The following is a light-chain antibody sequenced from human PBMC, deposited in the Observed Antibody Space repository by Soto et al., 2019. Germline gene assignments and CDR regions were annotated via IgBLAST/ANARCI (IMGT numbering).Light chain of an antibody. V-gene: IGKV3-15*01. CDR3: QQYNTWPQYT. Sequence: EIVMTQSPATLSVSPGERATLSCRASQTVSSDLAWYQQKPGQAPRLLIYGASTRAAGIPARFSGSGSGTEFTLTISRLESEDFGVYFCQQYNTWPQYTFGQGTKVDIK. CDR2: GAS. CDR1: QTVSSD. J-gene: IGKJ2*01.